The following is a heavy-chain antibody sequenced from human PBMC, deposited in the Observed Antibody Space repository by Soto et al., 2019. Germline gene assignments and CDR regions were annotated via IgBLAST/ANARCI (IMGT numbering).Heavy chain of an antibody. J-gene: IGHJ5*02. CDR1: EFTFSKYW. CDR2: INMDGTKT. D-gene: IGHD3-22*01. Sequence: PGGSLRLYCVASEFTFSKYWMHWVRQAPGKGLVWVSRINMDGTKTAYADSVKGRFTVSRDNANNTLYLQMNSLGVEDTAVYYCARDYYYDSRSSSVNWFDPWGQGTLVTVSS. CDR3: ARDYYYDSRSSSVNWFDP. V-gene: IGHV3-74*01.